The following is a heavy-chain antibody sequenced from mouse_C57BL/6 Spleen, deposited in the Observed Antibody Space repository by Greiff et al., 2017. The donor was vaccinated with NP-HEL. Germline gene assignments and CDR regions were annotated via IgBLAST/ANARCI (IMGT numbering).Heavy chain of an antibody. CDR3: AGGYGYDGYFDV. V-gene: IGHV1-64*01. Sequence: VQLQQPGAELVKPGASVKLSCKASGYTFTSYWMHWVKQRPGQGLEWIGMIHPNSGSTNYNEKFKSKATLTVDKSSSTAYMQLSSLTSEDSAVYYCAGGYGYDGYFDVWGTGTTVTVSS. CDR2: IHPNSGST. D-gene: IGHD2-2*01. CDR1: GYTFTSYW. J-gene: IGHJ1*03.